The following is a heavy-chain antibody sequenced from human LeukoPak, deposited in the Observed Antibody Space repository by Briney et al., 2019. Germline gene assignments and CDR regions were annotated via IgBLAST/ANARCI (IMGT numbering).Heavy chain of an antibody. J-gene: IGHJ4*02. CDR2: IIPIFGTA. D-gene: IGHD6-13*01. V-gene: IGHV1-69*13. Sequence: GASVKVSCKASGGTFSSYAISWVRQAPGQGLEWMGGIIPIFGTANYAQKFQGRVTITADESTSTAYMELSSLRSEDTAVYYCARDRKARIAAAGADDGYFDYWGQGTLVTVSS. CDR3: ARDRKARIAAAGADDGYFDY. CDR1: GGTFSSYA.